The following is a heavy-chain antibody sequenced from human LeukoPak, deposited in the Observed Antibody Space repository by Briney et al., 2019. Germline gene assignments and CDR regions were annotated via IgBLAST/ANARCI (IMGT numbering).Heavy chain of an antibody. CDR2: IRYDGSNK. CDR3: AKDNGGATMGFDY. D-gene: IGHD1-26*01. V-gene: IGHV3-30*02. J-gene: IGHJ4*02. Sequence: PGRSLRLSCAASGFTFSSYGMHWVRQAPGKGLEWVAFIRYDGSNKYYADSVKGRFTISRDNSKNTLYLQMNSLRAEDTAVYYCAKDNGGATMGFDYWGQGTLVTVSS. CDR1: GFTFSSYG.